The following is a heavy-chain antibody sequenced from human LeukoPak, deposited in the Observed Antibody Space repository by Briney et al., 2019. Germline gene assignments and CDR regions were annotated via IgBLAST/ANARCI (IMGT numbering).Heavy chain of an antibody. CDR1: GYTFTGYY. CDR2: INPNSGGT. D-gene: IGHD6-13*01. CDR3: ARDVRTAAAGTNWFDP. V-gene: IGHV1-2*02. J-gene: IGHJ5*02. Sequence: ASVKVSCKASGYTFTGYYMHWVRQAPGQGLEWMGWINPNSGGTNYAQKFQGRVTMTRDTSISTAYMELSRLRSDDTAVYYCARDVRTAAAGTNWFDPWGQGTLVTVSS.